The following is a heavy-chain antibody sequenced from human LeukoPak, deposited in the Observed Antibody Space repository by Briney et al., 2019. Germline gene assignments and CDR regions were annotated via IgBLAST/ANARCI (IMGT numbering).Heavy chain of an antibody. J-gene: IGHJ3*02. CDR3: ARVLGPTNQNNDAFDI. CDR1: GGSISSYY. Sequence: SETLSLTCAVSGGSISSYYWSWIRQPPGKGLEWLWNLYYSGSTNYNPSLKSRVTISVDTSKNQFSLKLNSVTAADTAVYYCARVLGPTNQNNDAFDIWGQGTMVTVSS. D-gene: IGHD1-26*01. CDR2: LYYSGST. V-gene: IGHV4-59*01.